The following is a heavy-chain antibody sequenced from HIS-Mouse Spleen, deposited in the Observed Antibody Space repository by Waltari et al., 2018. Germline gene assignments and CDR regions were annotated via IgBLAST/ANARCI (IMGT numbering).Heavy chain of an antibody. D-gene: IGHD6-6*01. J-gene: IGHJ4*02. CDR2: INHSGST. Sequence: QVQLQQWGAGLLKPSETLSLTCAVYGGSFSGYYWSWIRQPPGKGLEWIGEINHSGSTNYNPSLKSRCTISVDTSKNQFSLKLSSVTAADTAVYYCARGLAARFDYWGQGTLVTVSS. CDR3: ARGLAARFDY. CDR1: GGSFSGYY. V-gene: IGHV4-34*01.